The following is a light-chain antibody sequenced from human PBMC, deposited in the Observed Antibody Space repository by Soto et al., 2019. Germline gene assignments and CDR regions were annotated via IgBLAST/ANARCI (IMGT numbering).Light chain of an antibody. CDR1: QSVSSKY. V-gene: IGKV3-20*01. J-gene: IGKJ2*01. CDR3: QQYNNWLYT. CDR2: GTS. Sequence: DIVLTQSPGTLSLSPGERATLSCRASQSVSSKYLAWYQQKPGQPPRVLIYGTSIRATGIPERFSGGGSGTDFTLTITRLESEDFAVYYCQQYNNWLYTFGQGTKLEIK.